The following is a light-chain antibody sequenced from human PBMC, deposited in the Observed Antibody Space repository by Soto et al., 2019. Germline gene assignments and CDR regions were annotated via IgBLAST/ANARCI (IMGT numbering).Light chain of an antibody. CDR3: CSYTTSSTYV. CDR2: EVN. J-gene: IGLJ1*01. Sequence: QSVLTQPPSVSGSPGQSVAISCTGTSSDVGNYNRVSWYQQPPGTAPKLMIYEVNNRPSGVPDRFSGSKSGNTAFLTISGLQAEDEADYYCCSYTTSSTYVFGTGTKLTVL. CDR1: SSDVGNYNR. V-gene: IGLV2-18*02.